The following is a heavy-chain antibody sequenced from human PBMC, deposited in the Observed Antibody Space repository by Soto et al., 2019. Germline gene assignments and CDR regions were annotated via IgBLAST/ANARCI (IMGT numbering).Heavy chain of an antibody. D-gene: IGHD2-15*01. CDR3: AIEEWWRVEF. CDR1: GFTFSRHY. Sequence: EVQLAESGGGLVQPGGSLRLSCVASGFTFSRHYMTWVRQAPGKGLESVAKIKPDGSESYYVDSVWGRFTFSRDNAKNSLPPQMNSLRDEDTAVYYCAIEEWWRVEFWGQGTLVTVSS. V-gene: IGHV3-7*01. J-gene: IGHJ4*02. CDR2: IKPDGSES.